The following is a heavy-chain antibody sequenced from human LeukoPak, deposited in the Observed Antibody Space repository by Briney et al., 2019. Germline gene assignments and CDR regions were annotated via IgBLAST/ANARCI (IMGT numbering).Heavy chain of an antibody. CDR1: GGSISNGGYY. Sequence: SETLSLTCTVSGGSISNGGYYWSWIRQSPGKGLEWIGYIYDSGSTYYSPALQSRVTISVDTSDNKFSLNLRSLTAADTAVYYCARGGDRRGFDFWGQGTLVTVSS. CDR2: IYDSGST. J-gene: IGHJ4*02. D-gene: IGHD1-14*01. V-gene: IGHV4-31*03. CDR3: ARGGDRRGFDF.